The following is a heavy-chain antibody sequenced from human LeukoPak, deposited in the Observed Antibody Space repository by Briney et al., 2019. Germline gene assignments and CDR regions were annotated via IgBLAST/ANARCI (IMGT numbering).Heavy chain of an antibody. D-gene: IGHD3-10*01. V-gene: IGHV3-33*01. J-gene: IGHJ4*02. CDR2: IWFDGTNK. CDR1: GFTFSSYG. Sequence: GRSRRLSCAASGFTFSSYGMHWVRQAPGKGLEWVAVIWFDGTNKFYADSVKGRFTISRDNSKNTLYLQLSSLRAEDTAVYYCARGVQGSGSSYPGILDSWGQGTLITVSS. CDR3: ARGVQGSGSSYPGILDS.